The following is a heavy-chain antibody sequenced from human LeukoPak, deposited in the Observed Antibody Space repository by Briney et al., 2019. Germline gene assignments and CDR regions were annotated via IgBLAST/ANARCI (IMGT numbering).Heavy chain of an antibody. D-gene: IGHD6-13*01. CDR2: ISYSGSS. Sequence: SETLSLTCSVSGGSIGTNYWSWIRQVPGKGLEWIGYISYSGSSNYNPSLKSRVTISVDTSKTQFSLYLNSVTAADTAVYYCARSDAHHIHSSSWHFDYWGQGTLVTVSS. J-gene: IGHJ4*02. CDR1: GGSIGTNY. CDR3: ARSDAHHIHSSSWHFDY. V-gene: IGHV4-59*01.